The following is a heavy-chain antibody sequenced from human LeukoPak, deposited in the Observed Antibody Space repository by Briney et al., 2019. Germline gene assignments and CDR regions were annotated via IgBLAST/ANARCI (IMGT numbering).Heavy chain of an antibody. D-gene: IGHD2-2*01. CDR3: AKATYSTSPGYYFDY. CDR1: GFTFDDYA. CDR2: VSWNSGSI. J-gene: IGHJ4*02. Sequence: GGSLRLSCAASGFTFDDYAMHWVRHAPGQGLEWVSSVSWNSGSIAYADSVKGRFTISRDNAKNSLYLQMNSLRAEDTAFYYCAKATYSTSPGYYFDYWGQGNLVTVSS. V-gene: IGHV3-9*01.